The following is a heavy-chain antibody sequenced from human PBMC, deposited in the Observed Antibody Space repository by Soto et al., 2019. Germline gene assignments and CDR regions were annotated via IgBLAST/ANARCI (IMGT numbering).Heavy chain of an antibody. V-gene: IGHV3-30*18. J-gene: IGHJ6*02. CDR1: GFTFSYFG. D-gene: IGHD3-3*02. Sequence: GGSLRLSCAASGFTFSYFGVHWVRQAPGKGLEWVAVISYDGSEKYYADSVKGRFTISRDNSKNTLYLQMNSLRAEDTAVYYCAKALDPVANNYFYGVDVWGQGTTVTVSS. CDR3: AKALDPVANNYFYGVDV. CDR2: ISYDGSEK.